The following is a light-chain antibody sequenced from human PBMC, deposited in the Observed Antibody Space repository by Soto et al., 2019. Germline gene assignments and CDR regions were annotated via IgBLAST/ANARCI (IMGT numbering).Light chain of an antibody. V-gene: IGKV1-33*01. J-gene: IGKJ1*01. CDR1: QDIGNY. CDR3: QQYYNWPWT. Sequence: QSPSYLFSSVGDSVTSTCQASQDIGNYLTWYQQKPGKAPNLLIYAASDLETGVPSRFSGSGSGTDFSLTISSLQSQDFAVYYCQQYYNWPWTFGQGTKVDIK. CDR2: AAS.